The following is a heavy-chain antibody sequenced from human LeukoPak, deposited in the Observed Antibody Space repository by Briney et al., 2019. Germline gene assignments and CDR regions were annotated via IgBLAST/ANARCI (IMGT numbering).Heavy chain of an antibody. D-gene: IGHD2-2*02. CDR1: GFTFCSYE. Sequence: GGSLTLSCAASGFTFCSYEMMWARHAPGEGRVWVSYINIDGKTIFYAHCVKGTFTIYRATGKNSLYLQMNSLRADDTAVYYCARDVRPAGAIPTYDYWGQGTLVTVSS. J-gene: IGHJ4*02. CDR2: INIDGKTI. V-gene: IGHV3-48*03. CDR3: ARDVRPAGAIPTYDY.